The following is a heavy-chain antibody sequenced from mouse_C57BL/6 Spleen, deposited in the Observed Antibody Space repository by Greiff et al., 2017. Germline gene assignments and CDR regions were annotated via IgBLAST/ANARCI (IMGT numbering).Heavy chain of an antibody. J-gene: IGHJ4*01. CDR1: GFSFNTYA. V-gene: IGHV10-1*01. D-gene: IGHD2-3*01. CDR2: IRSKSNNYAT. Sequence: EVQLVESGGGLVQPKGSLKLSCAASGFSFNTYAMNWVRQAPGKGLEWVARIRSKSNNYATYYADSVKDRFTISRDDSESMLYLQMNNLKTEDTAMYYCVRQEDDGYYYAMDYWGQGTSVTVSS. CDR3: VRQEDDGYYYAMDY.